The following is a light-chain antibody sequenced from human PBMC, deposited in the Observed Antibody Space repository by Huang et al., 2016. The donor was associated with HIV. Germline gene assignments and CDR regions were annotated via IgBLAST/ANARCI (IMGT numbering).Light chain of an antibody. CDR1: QSVLYSSNNKNY. CDR2: CAS. J-gene: IGKJ1*01. Sequence: DIVMTQSPDSLAVSLGERATINCKSSQSVLYSSNNKNYLAWYQQKPGQPPKLLIYCASTRESGVPDRLSGSGSGTDFTLTISSLQAEDVAVYYCQQYYSTPRTLGQETKVEIK. V-gene: IGKV4-1*01. CDR3: QQYYSTPRT.